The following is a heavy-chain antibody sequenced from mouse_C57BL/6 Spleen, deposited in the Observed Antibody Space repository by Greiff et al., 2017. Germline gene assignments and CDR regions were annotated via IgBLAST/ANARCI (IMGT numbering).Heavy chain of an antibody. CDR2: IYPGGGYT. D-gene: IGHD2-3*01. J-gene: IGHJ2*01. CDR3: ARKDYDGYSY. CDR1: GYTFTNYW. Sequence: VKLMESGAELVRPGTSVKMSCKASGYTFTNYWIGWAKQRPGHGLEWIGDIYPGGGYTNYNEKFKGKATLTADKSSSTAYMQFSSLTSEDSAIYYCARKDYDGYSYWGQGTTLTVSS. V-gene: IGHV1-63*01.